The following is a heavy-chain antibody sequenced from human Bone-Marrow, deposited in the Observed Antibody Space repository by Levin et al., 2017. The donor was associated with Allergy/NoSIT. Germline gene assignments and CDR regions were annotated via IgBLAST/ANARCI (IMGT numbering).Heavy chain of an antibody. J-gene: IGHJ5*02. V-gene: IGHV3-74*01. Sequence: PGGSLRLSCAASGFTLSSYWMHWVRQAPGKGLVWVSRVNPDGTITSFAESVKGRFTISRDNAKNTLYLQMNSLRVEDTAVYYCARPHSGYATNWFDPWGQGTLVTVSS. CDR2: VNPDGTIT. CDR1: GFTLSSYW. D-gene: IGHD5-12*01. CDR3: ARPHSGYATNWFDP.